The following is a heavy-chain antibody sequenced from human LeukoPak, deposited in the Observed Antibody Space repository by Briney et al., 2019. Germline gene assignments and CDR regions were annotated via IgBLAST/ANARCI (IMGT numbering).Heavy chain of an antibody. CDR2: ISYDGRNK. D-gene: IGHD3-3*01. CDR3: AKTLRGYDFWTGYFLDY. Sequence: GGSRSLSCAASGFIFSSYAMHWVRQAPGKGLEWVAVISYDGRNKNYADSVKGRFTISRDNSKNTLYLQMTSLRPEDTAVYYCAKTLRGYDFWTGYFLDYWGRGTLVTVSS. CDR1: GFIFSSYA. J-gene: IGHJ4*02. V-gene: IGHV3-30*18.